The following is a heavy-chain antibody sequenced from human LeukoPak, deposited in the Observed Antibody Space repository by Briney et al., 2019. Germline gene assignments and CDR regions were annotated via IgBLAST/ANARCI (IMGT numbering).Heavy chain of an antibody. V-gene: IGHV4-31*03. D-gene: IGHD2-2*01. CDR1: GGSLCSGGYY. J-gene: IGHJ4*02. CDR2: IYYSGST. CDR3: ASGYCSSTSCHGNFDY. Sequence: SETLSLTCTVSGGSLCSGGYYWSWIRQHPGKGLEWIGYIYYSGSTYYNPSLKSRVTISVDTSKNQFSLKLSSVTAADTAVYYCASGYCSSTSCHGNFDYWGQGTLVTVSS.